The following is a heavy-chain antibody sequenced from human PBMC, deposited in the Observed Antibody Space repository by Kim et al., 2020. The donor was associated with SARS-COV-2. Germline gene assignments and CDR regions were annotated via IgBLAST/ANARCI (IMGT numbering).Heavy chain of an antibody. V-gene: IGHV1-69*13. Sequence: SVKVSCKASGGTFSSYAISWVRQAPGQGLEWMGGIIPIFGTANYAQKFQGRVTITADESTSTAYMELSSLRSEDTAVYYCARGPGIRNYDAFDIWGQGTMVTVSS. CDR3: ARGPGIRNYDAFDI. CDR2: IIPIFGTA. D-gene: IGHD3-10*01. J-gene: IGHJ3*02. CDR1: GGTFSSYA.